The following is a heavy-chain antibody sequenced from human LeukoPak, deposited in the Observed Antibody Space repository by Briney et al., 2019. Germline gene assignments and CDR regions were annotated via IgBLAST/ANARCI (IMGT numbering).Heavy chain of an antibody. CDR2: IIPILGIA. CDR3: ARDRSDIVVVVADRNWFDP. CDR1: GGTFSSYA. J-gene: IGHJ5*02. Sequence: SVKVSCKASGGTFSSYAISWVRQAPGQGVEWMGRIIPILGIANYAQKFQGRVTITADKSTSTAYMELSSLRSEDTAVYYCARDRSDIVVVVADRNWFDPWGQGTLVTVSS. V-gene: IGHV1-69*04. D-gene: IGHD2-15*01.